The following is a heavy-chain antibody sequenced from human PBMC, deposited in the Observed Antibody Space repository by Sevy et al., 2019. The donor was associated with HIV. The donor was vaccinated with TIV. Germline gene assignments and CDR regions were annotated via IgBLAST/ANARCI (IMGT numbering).Heavy chain of an antibody. J-gene: IGHJ4*02. D-gene: IGHD6-13*01. CDR1: GFTFGDYC. V-gene: IGHV3-49*04. Sequence: GGSLRLSCTASGFTFGDYCMSWVRQAPGKGLEWVAFLKSDVNGGTVDHSASVRGRFVISRDDSTTIAYLQMNDLKNEDTGVYYCTRWKAAQSIFDYWGQGALVTVSS. CDR2: LKSDVNGGTV. CDR3: TRWKAAQSIFDY.